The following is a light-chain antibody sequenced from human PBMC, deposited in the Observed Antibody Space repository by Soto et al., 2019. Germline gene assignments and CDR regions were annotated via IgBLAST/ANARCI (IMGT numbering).Light chain of an antibody. CDR1: QGINNW. J-gene: IGKJ4*01. Sequence: DIQMTQSPSSVSASQGYRVRITCRASQGINNWLAWYQQTKGKAPKLLIYATSSLQSAVPSRFSGSRFGTDCTLTISSLQSEDFATYYCQQANSFPLTFGGGTKVDI. CDR2: ATS. V-gene: IGKV1-12*01. CDR3: QQANSFPLT.